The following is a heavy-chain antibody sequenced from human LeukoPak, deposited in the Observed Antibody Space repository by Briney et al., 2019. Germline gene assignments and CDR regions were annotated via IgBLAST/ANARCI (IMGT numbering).Heavy chain of an antibody. Sequence: GGSLRLSCAASGFTFSNAWMSWVRQAPGKGLEWVAVISYDGSNKYYADSVKGRFTISRDNSKNTLYLQMNSLRAEDTAVYYCARYYYDSSGYYYNWFDPWGQGTLVTVSS. J-gene: IGHJ5*02. V-gene: IGHV3-30-3*01. CDR2: ISYDGSNK. CDR1: GFTFSNAW. CDR3: ARYYYDSSGYYYNWFDP. D-gene: IGHD3-22*01.